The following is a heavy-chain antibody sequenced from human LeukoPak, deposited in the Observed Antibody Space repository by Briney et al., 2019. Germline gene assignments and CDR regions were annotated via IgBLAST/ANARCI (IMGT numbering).Heavy chain of an antibody. J-gene: IGHJ4*02. Sequence: PSDTLSLTCAVSGYSISSSNWWGWIRQPPGKGLEWIGYIYYSGSTYYNPSLKSRVTMSVDTSKNQFPLKLSSVTDVDTAVYFCARSGTSSRIFDYWGQGTLVTVSS. D-gene: IGHD2-2*01. CDR1: GYSISSSNW. CDR3: ARSGTSSRIFDY. CDR2: IYYSGST. V-gene: IGHV4-28*01.